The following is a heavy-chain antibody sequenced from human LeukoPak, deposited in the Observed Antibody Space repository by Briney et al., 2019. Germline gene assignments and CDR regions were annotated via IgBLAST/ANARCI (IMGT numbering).Heavy chain of an antibody. V-gene: IGHV4-59*11. CDR3: AREKADYDSSGYFDY. CDR1: GGSISSHY. CDR2: IYYSGST. Sequence: SETLSLTWTVSGGSISSHYWSWIRQPPGKGLEWIGYIYYSGSTDYNPSLKSRVTISVDTSKNQFSLKLSSVTAADTAVYYCAREKADYDSSGYFDYWGQGTLVTVSS. J-gene: IGHJ4*02. D-gene: IGHD3-22*01.